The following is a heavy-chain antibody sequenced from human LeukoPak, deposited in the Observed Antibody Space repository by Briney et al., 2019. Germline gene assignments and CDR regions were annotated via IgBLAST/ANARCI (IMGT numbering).Heavy chain of an antibody. D-gene: IGHD5-18*01. CDR1: GFTFSSYG. CDR2: IWYDGSNK. J-gene: IGHJ4*02. CDR3: ATRGYSYGSGLFDY. Sequence: PGGSLRLSCAASGFTFSSYGMHWVRQAPGKGLEWVAVIWYDGSNKYYADSVKGRFTIPRDNSKNTLYLQMNSLRAEDTAVYYCATRGYSYGSGLFDYWGQGTLVTVSS. V-gene: IGHV3-33*01.